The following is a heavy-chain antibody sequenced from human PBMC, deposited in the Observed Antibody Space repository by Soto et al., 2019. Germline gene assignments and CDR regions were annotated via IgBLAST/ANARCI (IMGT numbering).Heavy chain of an antibody. V-gene: IGHV4-31*03. D-gene: IGHD2-15*01. Sequence: QVQLQEAGPGLVKPSQTLSLTCTVSGASIRGVDYFWTWIRQRPGKGLEWLGNIYASGSAYTNPSLKSRVGLSVDTSQNQFALSLTSGTAADSAVYYCAREGKDISTHGGWNAFDLWGQGTEVSVFS. CDR2: IYASGSA. CDR3: AREGKDISTHGGWNAFDL. CDR1: GASIRGVDYF. J-gene: IGHJ3*01.